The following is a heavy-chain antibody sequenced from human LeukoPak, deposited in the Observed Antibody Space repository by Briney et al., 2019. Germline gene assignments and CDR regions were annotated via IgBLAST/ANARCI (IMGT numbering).Heavy chain of an antibody. J-gene: IGHJ4*02. CDR2: INHSGST. V-gene: IGHV4-34*01. D-gene: IGHD6-13*01. CDR3: ARAPGSGAAAGTLDY. Sequence: SETLSLTCAVYGGSFSGYYWSWIRQPPGKGLEWIGEINHSGSTNYNPSLKSRVTISVDTSKNQFSLKLSSVTAADTAVYYCARAPGSGAAAGTLDYWGQGTLVTVSS. CDR1: GGSFSGYY.